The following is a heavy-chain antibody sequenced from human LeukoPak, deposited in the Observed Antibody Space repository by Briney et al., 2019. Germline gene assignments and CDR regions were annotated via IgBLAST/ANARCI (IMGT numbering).Heavy chain of an antibody. Sequence: GGSLRLSCAASGFNFSRYWMTWVRQAPGEGLEFVANIKQDGSVINYVDSVKGRFTISRGNAKNSVHLQMNSLRVEDTAVYYCAKDRGWTTFDSWGQGTLVAVSS. CDR3: AKDRGWTTFDS. CDR2: IKQDGSVI. J-gene: IGHJ4*02. D-gene: IGHD3-10*01. V-gene: IGHV3-7*01. CDR1: GFNFSRYW.